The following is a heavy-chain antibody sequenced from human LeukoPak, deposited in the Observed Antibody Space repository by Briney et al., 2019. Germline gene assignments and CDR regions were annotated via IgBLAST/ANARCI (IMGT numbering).Heavy chain of an antibody. CDR3: ARDLVAGGSFYGMDV. Sequence: GGSLRLSCAASGFTFSSYSMNWDRQAPGKGLEWVSSISSSSSYIYYADSVKGRFTISRDNAKNSLYLQMNSLRAEDTAVYYCARDLVAGGSFYGMDVWGQGTTVTVSS. J-gene: IGHJ6*02. V-gene: IGHV3-21*01. CDR1: GFTFSSYS. CDR2: ISSSSSYI. D-gene: IGHD2-15*01.